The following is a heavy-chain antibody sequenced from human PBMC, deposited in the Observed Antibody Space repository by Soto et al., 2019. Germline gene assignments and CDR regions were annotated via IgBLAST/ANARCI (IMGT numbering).Heavy chain of an antibody. J-gene: IGHJ6*03. Sequence: QVQLQESGPGLVKPSGTLSLTCAVSSGSISTGNWWSGVRQSPGKGLEWIGEICQSGTTNYNPSLPSRDTISAEKSKNHLSLKLPSVTAADTAVYYCAGVPADTSSYYCIAGWGKGNRVNVSS. CDR3: AGVPADTSSYYCIAG. CDR2: ICQSGTT. CDR1: SGSISTGNW. V-gene: IGHV4-4*02. D-gene: IGHD3-10*01.